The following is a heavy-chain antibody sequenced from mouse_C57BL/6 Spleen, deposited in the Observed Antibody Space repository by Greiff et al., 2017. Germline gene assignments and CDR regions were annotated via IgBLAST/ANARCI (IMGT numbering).Heavy chain of an antibody. CDR1: GYTFTDYY. D-gene: IGHD3-3*01. V-gene: IGHV1-19*01. CDR2: INPYNGGT. J-gene: IGHJ2*01. Sequence: VQLQQSGPVLVKPGASVKMSCKASGYTFTDYYMNWVKQSHGKSLEWIGVINPYNGGTSYNQKFKGKATLTVDKSSSTAYMELNSLTSEDSAVYYCAREGPYYFDDWGQGTTLTVSS. CDR3: AREGPYYFDD.